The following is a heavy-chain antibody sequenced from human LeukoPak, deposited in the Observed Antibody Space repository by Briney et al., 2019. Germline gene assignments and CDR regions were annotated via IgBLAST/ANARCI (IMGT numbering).Heavy chain of an antibody. D-gene: IGHD3-22*01. CDR2: TYTGGNS. V-gene: IGHV3-53*01. Sequence: GGSLRLSCAASGFTVSSIHMVWVRQAPGKGLEWVSVTYTGGNSYYADSVKGRFTISRDNSKNTLYLQTNSLRAEDTAVYYCAKAALYDSSELIDWYFDLWGRGTLVTVSS. CDR1: GFTVSSIH. J-gene: IGHJ2*01. CDR3: AKAALYDSSELIDWYFDL.